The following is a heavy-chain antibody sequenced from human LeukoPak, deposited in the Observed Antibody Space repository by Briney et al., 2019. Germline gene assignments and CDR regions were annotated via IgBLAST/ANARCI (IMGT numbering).Heavy chain of an antibody. J-gene: IGHJ5*02. Sequence: GGSLRLSCAASGFTFSSYEMNWVRKAPGKGLEWVPYISSSGSTIYYADSVKGRFTITRDNAKNSLYLQMNSLRAEDTAVYYCARNGDSSGYPTPNWFDPWGQGTLVTVSS. CDR1: GFTFSSYE. CDR2: ISSSGSTI. V-gene: IGHV3-48*03. D-gene: IGHD3-22*01. CDR3: ARNGDSSGYPTPNWFDP.